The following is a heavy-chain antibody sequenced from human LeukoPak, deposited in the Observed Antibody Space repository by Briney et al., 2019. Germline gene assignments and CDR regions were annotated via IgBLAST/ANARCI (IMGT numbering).Heavy chain of an antibody. CDR1: GFTFSSYE. J-gene: IGHJ4*02. D-gene: IGHD4-17*01. CDR2: ISSSGSTI. CDR3: ARRAEGYGDYFDY. Sequence: GGSLRLSCAASGFTFSSYEMNWVRQAPGKGLEWVSYISSSGSTIYYADPVKGRFTISGDNAKNSLYLQMNSLRAEDTAVYYCARRAEGYGDYFDYWGQGTLVTVSS. V-gene: IGHV3-48*03.